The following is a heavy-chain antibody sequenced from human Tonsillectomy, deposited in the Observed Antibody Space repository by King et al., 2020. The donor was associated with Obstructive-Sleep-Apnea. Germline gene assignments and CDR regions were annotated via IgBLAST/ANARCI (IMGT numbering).Heavy chain of an antibody. D-gene: IGHD4-17*01. CDR1: GFTFDDYA. J-gene: IGHJ4*02. CDR2: ISWNSGSI. Sequence: VQLVESGGGLVQPGRSLRLSCAASGFTFDDYAMHWVRQAPGKGLEWVSGISWNSGSIGFADSVKGRFTISRDKAKNSLYLQMNSLRAEDTALYYCAKDMDYGDYLMALDYWGQGTLVTVSS. CDR3: AKDMDYGDYLMALDY. V-gene: IGHV3-9*01.